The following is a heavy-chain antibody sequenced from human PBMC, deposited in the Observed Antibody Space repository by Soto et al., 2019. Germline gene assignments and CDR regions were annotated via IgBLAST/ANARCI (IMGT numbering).Heavy chain of an antibody. V-gene: IGHV4-59*12. D-gene: IGHD1-26*01. Sequence: SETLSLTCTVSGGSISSYYWSWIRQPPGKGLEWIGYIYYSGSTNYNPSLKSRVTISVDTSKNQFSLKLRFVTAADTAVYYCARDYSGSYYNHFDYWGQGTLVIVSS. CDR2: IYYSGST. J-gene: IGHJ4*02. CDR1: GGSISSYY. CDR3: ARDYSGSYYNHFDY.